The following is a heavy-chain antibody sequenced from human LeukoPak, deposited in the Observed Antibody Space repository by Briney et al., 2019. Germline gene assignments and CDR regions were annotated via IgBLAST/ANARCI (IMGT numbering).Heavy chain of an antibody. CDR3: AKDDILTGAGDY. CDR1: GYTFTSYD. Sequence: ASVKVSCKASGYTFTSYDINWVRQAPGQGLEWMGWINPNSGGTNYAQKFQGRVTMTRDTSISTAYMELSRLRSDDTAVYYCAKDDILTGAGDYWGQGTLVTVSS. D-gene: IGHD3-9*01. V-gene: IGHV1-2*02. J-gene: IGHJ4*02. CDR2: INPNSGGT.